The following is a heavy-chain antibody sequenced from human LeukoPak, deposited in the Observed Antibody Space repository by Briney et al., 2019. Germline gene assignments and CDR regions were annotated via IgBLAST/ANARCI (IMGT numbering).Heavy chain of an antibody. V-gene: IGHV1-2*02. CDR2: INPNSGGT. CDR1: GYTFTGYY. CDR3: ARKVPAGMRGWFDP. Sequence: GASVKVSCKASGYTFTGYYMHWVRQAPGQGLEWMGWINPNSGGTNYAQKFQGRVTMTRDTSIGTAYMELSRLRSDDTAVYYCARKVPAGMRGWFDPWGQGTLVTVSS. D-gene: IGHD2-2*01. J-gene: IGHJ5*02.